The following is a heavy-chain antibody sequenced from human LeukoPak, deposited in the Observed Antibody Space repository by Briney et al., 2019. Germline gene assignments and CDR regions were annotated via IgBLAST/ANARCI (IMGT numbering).Heavy chain of an antibody. Sequence: SETLSLTCTVSGGSISSYYWSWIRQPPGKGLEWIGYIYYSGSTNYNPSLKSRVTISVDTSKNQFSLKLSSVTAADTAVYYCARDGPWSGSFDYWGQGTLVTVSS. J-gene: IGHJ4*02. D-gene: IGHD3-3*01. CDR2: IYYSGST. V-gene: IGHV4-59*01. CDR3: ARDGPWSGSFDY. CDR1: GGSISSYY.